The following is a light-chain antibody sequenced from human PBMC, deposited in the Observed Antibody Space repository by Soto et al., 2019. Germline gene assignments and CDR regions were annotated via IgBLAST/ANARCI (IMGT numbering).Light chain of an antibody. CDR2: AAS. V-gene: IGKV3-20*01. J-gene: IGKJ1*01. CDR3: QQYGYSSWT. CDR1: QIFDIKY. Sequence: EIGLTQSPGTLSLSPGERATLSCSASQIFDIKYLAWYQQKPGQAPRILIFAASSRATGIPDRFSGSGSGTDFTLTISRLEPGDFAVYYCQQYGYSSWTFGQGTKVDI.